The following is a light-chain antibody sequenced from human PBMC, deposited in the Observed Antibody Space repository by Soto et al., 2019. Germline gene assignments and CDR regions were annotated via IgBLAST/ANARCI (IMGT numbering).Light chain of an antibody. CDR2: DAS. J-gene: IGKJ4*01. Sequence: EIVLTQSPATLSLSPGERATVSCRASQSVSSYLAWYQQKPGQAPRLLIYDASNRATGIPARFSGSGSGTDFTLTISSLEPEDFAVYYCQQRSNWPTFGGGTKVEI. V-gene: IGKV3-11*01. CDR3: QQRSNWPT. CDR1: QSVSSY.